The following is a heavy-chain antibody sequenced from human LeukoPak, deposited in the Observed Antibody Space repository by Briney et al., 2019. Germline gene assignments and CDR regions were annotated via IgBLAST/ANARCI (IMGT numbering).Heavy chain of an antibody. CDR1: GFIFNSYA. CDR3: AQDRPIMHFDP. CDR2: ISGSGSGT. D-gene: IGHD2-8*01. V-gene: IGHV3-23*01. J-gene: IGHJ5*02. Sequence: GGSLRLSCAAPGFIFNSYAMNWVRQAPGKGLEWVSAISGSGSGTYYADSVKGRFTISRDNSKNTLYLQMSSLRAEDTALYYCAQDRPIMHFDPWGQGTLVIVSS.